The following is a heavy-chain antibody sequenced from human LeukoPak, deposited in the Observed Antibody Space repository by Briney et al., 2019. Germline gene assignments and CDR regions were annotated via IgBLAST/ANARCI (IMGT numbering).Heavy chain of an antibody. D-gene: IGHD5-18*01. CDR1: GFTFDDYA. CDR3: AKDQNGYSYGVADDAFDI. J-gene: IGHJ3*02. V-gene: IGHV3-43*02. Sequence: PGGSLRLSCAASGFTFDDYAMHWVRQAPGKGLEWVSLISGDGGSTYYADSVKGRFTISRDNSKNSLYLQMNSLRTEDTVLYYCAKDQNGYSYGVADDAFDIWGQGTMVTVSS. CDR2: ISGDGGST.